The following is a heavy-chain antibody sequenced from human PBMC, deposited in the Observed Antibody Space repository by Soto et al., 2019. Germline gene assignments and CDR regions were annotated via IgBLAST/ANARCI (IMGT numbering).Heavy chain of an antibody. V-gene: IGHV1-8*01. Sequence: QVQLVQSGAEVKKPGASVKVSCKASGYTFTSYDINWVRQATGQGLEWMGWMNPNSGNTGYAQKFQGRVPMSRNTSVSTAYMELSSLRSEDTGVYYCARSGQVGNWFDPWGQGTLVTVSS. CDR1: GYTFTSYD. D-gene: IGHD3-3*01. J-gene: IGHJ5*02. CDR2: MNPNSGNT. CDR3: ARSGQVGNWFDP.